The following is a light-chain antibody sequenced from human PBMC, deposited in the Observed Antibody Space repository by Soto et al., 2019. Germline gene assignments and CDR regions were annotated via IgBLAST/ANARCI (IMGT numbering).Light chain of an antibody. CDR1: SSDVGGYNY. CDR2: DVS. CDR3: CSYAGSYPLYV. Sequence: QSALTQPRSVSGSPGQSVTISCTGTSSDVGGYNYVSWYQQHPGKAPKLMIYDVSKRPSGVPDRFSASKSGNTASLTISGLQAADEVDSGCCSYAGSYPLYVFGTATKLTVL. V-gene: IGLV2-11*01. J-gene: IGLJ1*01.